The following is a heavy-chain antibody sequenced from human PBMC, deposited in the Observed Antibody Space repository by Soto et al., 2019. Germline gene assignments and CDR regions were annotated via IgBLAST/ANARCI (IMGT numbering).Heavy chain of an antibody. D-gene: IGHD4-17*01. V-gene: IGHV4-4*07. Sequence: SETLSLTCTVSGDSVSKYYWNWIRQPAGKGLEWIGRIYTTMSPNYNPSLKSRVTMSVDTSKNQFSLKLNLSSVTAADTAVYYCARRPAYGDYANLDTWCPGTPVTAS. CDR1: GDSVSKYY. J-gene: IGHJ5*02. CDR2: IYTTMSP. CDR3: ARRPAYGDYANLDT.